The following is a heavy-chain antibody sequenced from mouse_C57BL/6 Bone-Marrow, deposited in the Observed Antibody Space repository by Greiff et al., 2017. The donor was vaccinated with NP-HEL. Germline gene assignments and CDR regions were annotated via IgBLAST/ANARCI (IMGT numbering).Heavy chain of an antibody. J-gene: IGHJ2*01. Sequence: QVQLQQPGAELVKPGASVKLSCKASGYTFTSYWMQWVKQRPGQGLAWIGEIDPSASYTNYNQKFKGKATLTVYTSSSTAYMQLSSLTSEDSAVYDCARERTGPYFDYWGQGTTLTVSS. CDR1: GYTFTSYW. CDR2: IDPSASYT. CDR3: ARERTGPYFDY. D-gene: IGHD4-1*01. V-gene: IGHV1-50*01.